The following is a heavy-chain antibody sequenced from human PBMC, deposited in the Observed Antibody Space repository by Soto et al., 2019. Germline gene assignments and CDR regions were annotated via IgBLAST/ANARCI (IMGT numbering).Heavy chain of an antibody. J-gene: IGHJ4*02. V-gene: IGHV3-23*01. Sequence: PVGSLRLSCAASGFTFSSYAMSWVRQAPGKGLEWVSAISGSGGSTYYADSVKGRFTISRDNSKNTLYLQMNSLRAEDTAVYYCAKGPDGYCSGGSCPYYFDYWGQGTLVIVSS. CDR3: AKGPDGYCSGGSCPYYFDY. D-gene: IGHD2-15*01. CDR1: GFTFSSYA. CDR2: ISGSGGST.